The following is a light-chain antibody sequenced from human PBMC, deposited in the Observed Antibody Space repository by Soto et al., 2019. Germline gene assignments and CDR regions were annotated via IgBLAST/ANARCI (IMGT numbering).Light chain of an antibody. CDR3: QQYDNLPPFT. V-gene: IGKV1-33*01. CDR1: QDISNY. J-gene: IGKJ3*01. CDR2: DAS. Sequence: DIQMTQSPSSLSASVGDRVTITCQASQDISNYLNWYQQKPGKAHKLLIYDASNLETGGTSRFSGIGSGTDFTFTISSLQPEDIATYYCQQYDNLPPFTFGPGTKVDIK.